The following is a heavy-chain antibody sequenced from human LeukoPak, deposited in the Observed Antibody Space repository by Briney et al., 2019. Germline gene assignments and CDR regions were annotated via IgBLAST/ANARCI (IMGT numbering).Heavy chain of an antibody. J-gene: IGHJ6*03. D-gene: IGHD2-2*01. CDR1: GGTFSSYA. Sequence: ASVKVSCKASGGTFSSYAISWVRQAPGQGLEWMGGIIPIFGTANYAQKFQGRVTITTGESTSTAYMELSSLRSEDTAVYYCASRDDVVVPAASGGYYYYMDVWGKGTTVTVSS. V-gene: IGHV1-69*05. CDR2: IIPIFGTA. CDR3: ASRDDVVVPAASGGYYYYMDV.